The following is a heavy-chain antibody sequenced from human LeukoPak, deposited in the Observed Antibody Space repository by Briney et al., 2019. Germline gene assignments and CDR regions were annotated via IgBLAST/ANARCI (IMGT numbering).Heavy chain of an antibody. CDR3: AKRGPIYSSTPGNYFDY. CDR2: ISGSDDGT. D-gene: IGHD3-10*01. Sequence: GGSLRLSCAASRFTFSSYAMNWVRQAPGKGLEWVSGISGSDDGTYYADSVRGRFTISRDNSKNTLYLQMKALRDEDTATYYCAKRGPIYSSTPGNYFDYWGQGALVTVSS. J-gene: IGHJ4*02. CDR1: RFTFSSYA. V-gene: IGHV3-23*01.